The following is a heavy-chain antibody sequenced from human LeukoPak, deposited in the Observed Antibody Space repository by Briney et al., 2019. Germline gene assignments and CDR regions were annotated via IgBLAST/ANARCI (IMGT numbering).Heavy chain of an antibody. CDR1: GGSISSSNG. CDR2: IYQSGST. V-gene: IGHV4-4*02. D-gene: IGHD3-10*01. J-gene: IGHJ4*02. CDR3: ARAKYDYGSGVPPKYFDY. Sequence: SETLSLTCAVSGGSISSSNGWSGGRPRPGKGVEWIGEIYQSGSTNYNRSVKRRVTISGDKDKNQVSMKMKSVTAADTAVYYCARAKYDYGSGVPPKYFDYWGQGTLVTVSS.